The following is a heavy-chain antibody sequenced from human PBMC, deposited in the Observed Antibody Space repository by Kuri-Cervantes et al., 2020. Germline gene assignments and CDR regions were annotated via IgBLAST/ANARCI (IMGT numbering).Heavy chain of an antibody. J-gene: IGHJ6*02. V-gene: IGHV3-33*08. D-gene: IGHD3-9*01. CDR1: GFTFTSYG. CDR3: ARQRFDWLSHYYYYYGMDV. CDR2: VWYLGNNK. Sequence: GESLKISCAAFGFTFTSYGMHWVRQAPGKGLEWLAVVWYLGNNKYYADSVKGRFTISRDNSKNTLYLQVDSLRAEDTAVYYCARQRFDWLSHYYYYYGMDVWGQGTTVTVSS.